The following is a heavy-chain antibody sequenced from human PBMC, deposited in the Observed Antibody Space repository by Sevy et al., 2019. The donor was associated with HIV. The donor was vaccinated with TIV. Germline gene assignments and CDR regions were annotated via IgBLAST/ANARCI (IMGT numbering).Heavy chain of an antibody. J-gene: IGHJ4*02. CDR3: AREGCTKPHDY. CDR1: GFDFSIYS. V-gene: IGHV3-23*01. D-gene: IGHD2-8*01. Sequence: GGSLRLSCAASGFDFSIYSMSWVRQAPGKGLEWVSTLFFGCGKINYADSVKGRFTISRDNSKSSVYLQMNNMRVEDTVVYYCAREGCTKPHDYWGQGTLVTVSS. CDR2: LFFGCGKI.